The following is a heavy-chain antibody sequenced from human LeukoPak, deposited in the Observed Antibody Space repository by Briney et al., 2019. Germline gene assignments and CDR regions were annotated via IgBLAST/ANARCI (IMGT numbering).Heavy chain of an antibody. CDR1: GGSISSYY. CDR2: IYYSGST. J-gene: IGHJ4*02. Sequence: SETLSLTCTVSGGSISSYYWSWIRQPPGKGLEWIGYIYYSGSTNYNPSLKSRVTISVDTSKNQFSLKLSSVTAADTAVYYCATLVPYSGGWYYFDYWGQGTLVTVSS. D-gene: IGHD6-19*01. CDR3: ATLVPYSGGWYYFDY. V-gene: IGHV4-59*08.